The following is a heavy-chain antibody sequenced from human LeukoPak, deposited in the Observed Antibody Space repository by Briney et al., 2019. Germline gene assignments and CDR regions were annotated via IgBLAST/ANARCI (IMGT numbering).Heavy chain of an antibody. CDR1: GFTFSTYN. D-gene: IGHD6-19*01. V-gene: IGHV3-48*02. CDR3: ARWGSSSRGMDV. Sequence: GGSLRLSCAASGFTFSTYNMNWVRQAPGKGLEWVSYISISRSTIFYADSVKGRFTISRDNAKNSLYLQMNSLRDEDTAVYYCARWGSSSRGMDVWGQGTTVTVSS. CDR2: ISISRSTI. J-gene: IGHJ6*02.